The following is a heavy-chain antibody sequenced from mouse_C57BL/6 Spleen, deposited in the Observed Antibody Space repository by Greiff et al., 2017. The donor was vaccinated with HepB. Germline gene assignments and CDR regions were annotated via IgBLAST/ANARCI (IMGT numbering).Heavy chain of an antibody. J-gene: IGHJ2*01. CDR2: IYPGSGST. D-gene: IGHD4-1*01. V-gene: IGHV1-55*01. CDR1: AYTFTSYW. Sequence: QVQLQQPGAELVKPGASGRMSGKASAYTFTSYWITWVKQRPGQGLEWIGDIYPGSGSTNYNEKFKSKATLTVDTSSSTAYMQLSSLTSEDSAVYYCAIRNWDEDYWGQGTTLTVSS. CDR3: AIRNWDEDY.